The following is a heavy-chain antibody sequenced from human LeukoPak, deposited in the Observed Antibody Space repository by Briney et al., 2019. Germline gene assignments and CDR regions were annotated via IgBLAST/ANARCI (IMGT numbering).Heavy chain of an antibody. CDR3: ARDSRITMVRGVIEY. D-gene: IGHD3-10*01. J-gene: IGHJ4*02. Sequence: ASVKVSCKASGYTFTSYGISWVRQAPGQGLEWMGWICAYNGNTNYAQKLQGRVTMTTDTSTSTAYMELRSLRSDDTAVYYCARDSRITMVRGVIEYRGQGTLVTVSS. CDR2: ICAYNGNT. V-gene: IGHV1-18*01. CDR1: GYTFTSYG.